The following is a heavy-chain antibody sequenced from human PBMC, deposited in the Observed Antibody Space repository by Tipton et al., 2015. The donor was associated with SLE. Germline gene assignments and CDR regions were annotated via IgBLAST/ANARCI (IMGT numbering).Heavy chain of an antibody. J-gene: IGHJ3*02. CDR1: GYSISIGYY. V-gene: IGHV4-38-2*01. CDR2: IYHSGTI. Sequence: TLSLTCAVSGYSISIGYYWGWIRQPPGKGLEWIGSIYHSGTIYYNPSLKSRVTISVDTSKNQFSLKLNSVTAADTALYYCARHGPGFDAFGIWGQGTMVTVSS. CDR3: ARHGPGFDAFGI. D-gene: IGHD1-14*01.